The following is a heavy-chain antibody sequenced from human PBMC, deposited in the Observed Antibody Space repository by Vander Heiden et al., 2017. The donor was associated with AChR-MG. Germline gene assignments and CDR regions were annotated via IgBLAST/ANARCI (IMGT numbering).Heavy chain of an antibody. V-gene: IGHV3-21*01. CDR1: GFLFSTYA. Sequence: EVQLVESGGGLVKPGGSLRLSCAGSGFLFSTYAMSWFRQAPGKGLEWVSAISRDSKFIYYGDSVKGRFTISRDNAKNSLYLQMNSLRVEDTAVYYCARDEISCGSESCHPSDYWGQGTLVTVSS. CDR3: ARDEISCGSESCHPSDY. D-gene: IGHD2-21*01. J-gene: IGHJ4*02. CDR2: ISRDSKFI.